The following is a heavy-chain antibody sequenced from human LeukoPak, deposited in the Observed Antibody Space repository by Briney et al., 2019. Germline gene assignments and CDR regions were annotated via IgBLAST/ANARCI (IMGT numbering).Heavy chain of an antibody. J-gene: IGHJ6*03. Sequence: ASVKVSCKASGCTFTGYYMHWVRQAPGQGLEWMGWINPNSGGTNYAQKFQGRVTMTRDTSISTAYMELSRLRSDDTAVYYCARVGSSVTPYCSSTSCHSFRHYYMDVWGKGTTVTVSS. V-gene: IGHV1-2*02. CDR1: GCTFTGYY. CDR3: ARVGSSVTPYCSSTSCHSFRHYYMDV. D-gene: IGHD2-2*01. CDR2: INPNSGGT.